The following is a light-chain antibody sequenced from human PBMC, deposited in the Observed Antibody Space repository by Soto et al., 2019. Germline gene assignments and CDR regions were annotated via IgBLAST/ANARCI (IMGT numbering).Light chain of an antibody. V-gene: IGLV2-14*01. CDR2: EVT. Sequence: QSALTQPASVSGSPGQSITISCTGSNSDVGGYDYVSWYQQHPGKAPKLMIYEVTNRPSGVPNRFSGSKSGNTASLTISGLQAEDEADYYCSSYTSISTLYVFGTGTKLTVL. J-gene: IGLJ1*01. CDR3: SSYTSISTLYV. CDR1: NSDVGGYDY.